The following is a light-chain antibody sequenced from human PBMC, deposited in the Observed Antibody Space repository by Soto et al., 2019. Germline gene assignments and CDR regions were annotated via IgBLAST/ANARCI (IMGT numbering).Light chain of an antibody. CDR2: GAS. V-gene: IGKV3-15*01. CDR3: QQYNNWPLT. Sequence: IVLTQSPGTLSLSPGDRATLSCRASQSVGSNLAWYQQKPGQAPRLLVYGASTRATGVPASFSGSGSGTEFTLTISSLQSEVFAVYYCQQYNNWPLTFGGGTKVDIK. J-gene: IGKJ4*01. CDR1: QSVGSN.